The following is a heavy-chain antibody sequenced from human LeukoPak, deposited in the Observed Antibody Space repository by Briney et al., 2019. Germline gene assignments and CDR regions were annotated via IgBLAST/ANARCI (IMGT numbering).Heavy chain of an antibody. J-gene: IGHJ4*02. CDR1: GDSVSKNSGC. D-gene: IGHD3-22*01. V-gene: IGHV6-1*01. CDR3: ATATQLDDDSSGLSFDH. CDR2: TCYRFRWGS. Sequence: SRTLSLTFAISGDSVSKNSGCWTWVRQSPSRGLEWLGSTCYRFRWGSAYSPSLKSRISINPDTSKNQFSLQLNSVTPEHTAVYYCATATQLDDDSSGLSFDHWGQGTLVTVSS.